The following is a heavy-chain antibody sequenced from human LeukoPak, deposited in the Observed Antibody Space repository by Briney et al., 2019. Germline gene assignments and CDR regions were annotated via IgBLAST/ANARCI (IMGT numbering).Heavy chain of an antibody. CDR2: INHSGST. D-gene: IGHD3-3*01. J-gene: IGHJ4*02. Sequence: SETLSLTCAVYGGSFSGYYWSWIRQPPGKGLEWIGEINHSGSTNYNPSLKSRVTISVDTSKNQFSLKLSSVTAADTAVYYCARAVYYDFWSGYYREYFDYWGQGTLVTVSS. CDR1: GGSFSGYY. CDR3: ARAVYYDFWSGYYREYFDY. V-gene: IGHV4-34*01.